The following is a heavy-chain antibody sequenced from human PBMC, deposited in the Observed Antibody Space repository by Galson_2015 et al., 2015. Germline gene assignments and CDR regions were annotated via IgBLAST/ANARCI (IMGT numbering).Heavy chain of an antibody. J-gene: IGHJ4*02. Sequence: SLRLSCAASGFTFSTYEMTWVRRAPGKGLEWVSYISSSGSTIYYVDSVKGRFTISRDNAKNSVYLQMNSLRAEDTAVYYCARVRAYTYGIDCDYWGQGTLVTVSS. CDR3: ARVRAYTYGIDCDY. CDR1: GFTFSTYE. CDR2: ISSSGSTI. D-gene: IGHD5-18*01. V-gene: IGHV3-48*03.